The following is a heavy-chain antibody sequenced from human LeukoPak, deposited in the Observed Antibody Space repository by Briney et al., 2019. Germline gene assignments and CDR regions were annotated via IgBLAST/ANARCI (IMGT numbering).Heavy chain of an antibody. Sequence: SETLSLTCTVSGGSISGSSYYWGWIRQPPGKGLEWIGSIYYSGSTYYNPSLKSRVTISVDTSKNQFSLKLNSVTATDTAVYYCAYEIPDSSFDYWGQGTLVTVSS. CDR2: IYYSGST. V-gene: IGHV4-39*01. D-gene: IGHD2-2*01. J-gene: IGHJ4*02. CDR1: GGSISGSSYY. CDR3: AYEIPDSSFDY.